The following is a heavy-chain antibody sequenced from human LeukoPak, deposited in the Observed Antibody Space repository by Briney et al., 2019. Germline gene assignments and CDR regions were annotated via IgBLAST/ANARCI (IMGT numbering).Heavy chain of an antibody. CDR1: GYTFTSYG. D-gene: IGHD2-2*01. CDR2: INPNSGDT. CDR3: ARDYCSSTSCLFDY. Sequence: GASVKVSCKASGYTFTSYGISWVRQAPGQGLEWMGRINPNSGDTNYAQKFQGWVTMTRDTSISTAYMELSRLRSDDTAVYYCARDYCSSTSCLFDYWGQGTLVTVSS. J-gene: IGHJ4*02. V-gene: IGHV1-2*04.